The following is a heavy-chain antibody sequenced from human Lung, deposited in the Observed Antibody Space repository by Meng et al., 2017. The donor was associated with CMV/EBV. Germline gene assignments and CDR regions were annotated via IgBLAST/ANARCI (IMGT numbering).Heavy chain of an antibody. D-gene: IGHD3-9*01. CDR1: GVSVTYNSYY. V-gene: IGHV4-61*01. CDR2: IYVSKNT. Sequence: SXTVSGVSVTYNSYYWSWIRQSPGKGLEWIGYIYVSKNTKYNPSLQSRVTMSVDTTKNQVFLKLSSVTAADTAVYYCARDRAWLGRGSFDFWGQGTGVTVSS. CDR3: ARDRAWLGRGSFDF. J-gene: IGHJ3*01.